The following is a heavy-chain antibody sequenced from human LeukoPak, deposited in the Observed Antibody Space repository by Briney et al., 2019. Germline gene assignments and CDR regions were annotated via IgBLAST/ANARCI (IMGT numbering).Heavy chain of an antibody. V-gene: IGHV3-30-3*01. D-gene: IGHD3-16*01. CDR1: GFTFSSYA. CDR2: ISYDGSNK. CDR3: ARGLRRFDY. J-gene: IGHJ4*02. Sequence: GGSLRLSCAASGFTFSSYAMHWVRQAPGKGLEWVAVISYDGSNKYYADSVKGRFTISRDNSKTTLYLQMNSLRAEDTAVYYCARGLRRFDYWGQGTLVTVSS.